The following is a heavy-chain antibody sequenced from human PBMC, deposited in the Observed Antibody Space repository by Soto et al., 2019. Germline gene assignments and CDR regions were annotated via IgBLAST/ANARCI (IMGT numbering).Heavy chain of an antibody. D-gene: IGHD6-13*01. CDR1: GGSISSYY. CDR3: ARLYSSPLTRCFDY. CDR2: IYYSGST. V-gene: IGHV4-59*08. Sequence: PSETLSLTCTVSGGSISSYYWSWIRQPPGKGLEWIGYIYYSGSTNYNPSLKSRVTISVDTSKNQFSLKLSSVTAADTAVYYCARLYSSPLTRCFDYWGQGTLVTVSS. J-gene: IGHJ4*02.